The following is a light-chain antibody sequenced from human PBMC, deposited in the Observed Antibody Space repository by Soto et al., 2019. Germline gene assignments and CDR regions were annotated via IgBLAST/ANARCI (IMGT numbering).Light chain of an antibody. Sequence: ELVMTQSPATLSVSPGERATLSCRASESVGSNLAWYQQKPGQAPRLLIHGASKRATGIPARFSGSGSGTEFTLTISSLQSEDFAVYYCQQYYKWPPETFGQGTKVDI. V-gene: IGKV3-15*01. J-gene: IGKJ2*01. CDR3: QQYYKWPPET. CDR2: GAS. CDR1: ESVGSN.